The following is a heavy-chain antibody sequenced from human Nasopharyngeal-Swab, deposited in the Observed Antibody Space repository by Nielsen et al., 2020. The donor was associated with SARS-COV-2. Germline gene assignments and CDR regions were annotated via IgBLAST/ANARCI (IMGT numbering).Heavy chain of an antibody. CDR3: YLSAQLVRRAFDI. D-gene: IGHD6-13*01. CDR1: GFTFGDYA. J-gene: IGHJ3*02. V-gene: IGHV3-49*04. CDR2: IRSKAYGGTT. Sequence: GESLKISCTASGFTFGDYAMSWVRQAPGKGLEWVCFIRSKAYGGTTEYAASVKGRFTISRDDSKSIAYLQMNSLKTEDTAVYYCYLSAQLVRRAFDIWGQGTMVTVSS.